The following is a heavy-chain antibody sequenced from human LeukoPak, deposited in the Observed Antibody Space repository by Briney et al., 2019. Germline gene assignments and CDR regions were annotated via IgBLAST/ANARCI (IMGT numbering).Heavy chain of an antibody. CDR1: GFTFSSYN. CDR2: ITSGSSYR. D-gene: IGHD2-2*01. CDR3: AKDRHAPGRYCSSTSCLPFDP. Sequence: GGSLRLSCAASGFTFSSYNMNWVRQAPGKGLEWVSSITSGSSYRFYADSVKGRFTISRDNSEKKLYLQMNSLRAEDTAVYYCAKDRHAPGRYCSSTSCLPFDPWGQGTLVTVSS. J-gene: IGHJ5*02. V-gene: IGHV3-21*04.